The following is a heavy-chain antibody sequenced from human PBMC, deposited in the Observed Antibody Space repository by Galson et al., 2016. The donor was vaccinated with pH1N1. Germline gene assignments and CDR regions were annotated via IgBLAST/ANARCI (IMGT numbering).Heavy chain of an antibody. CDR3: ARQYEVGDYRGDAFDI. CDR1: GYSFTRYW. D-gene: IGHD4-17*01. V-gene: IGHV5-51*03. CDR2: VNPGGSTI. Sequence: QSGAEVKKPGESLKISCKASGYSFTRYWIAWVRQVPGKGLEWVGVVNPGGSTIRYSPPFQGQVTISSDKSINTAYLQWISLKASDTATYYCARQYEVGDYRGDAFDIWGQGTMVIVSS. J-gene: IGHJ3*02.